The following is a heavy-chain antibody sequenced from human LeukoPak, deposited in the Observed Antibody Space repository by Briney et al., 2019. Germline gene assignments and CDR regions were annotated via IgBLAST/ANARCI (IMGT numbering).Heavy chain of an antibody. CDR2: ASYSGST. CDR1: GGAISNTSYY. J-gene: IGHJ4*02. Sequence: ETLSLTCTVSGGAISNTSYYWGWIRQPPGNGLEWIGSASYSGSTYYNPSLESRVIISVDTSKNQFSLRLSSVTAADTAIYYCARDKPPYYDGSGYLDYWGQGTLVTVPS. V-gene: IGHV4-39*02. CDR3: ARDKPPYYDGSGYLDY. D-gene: IGHD3-22*01.